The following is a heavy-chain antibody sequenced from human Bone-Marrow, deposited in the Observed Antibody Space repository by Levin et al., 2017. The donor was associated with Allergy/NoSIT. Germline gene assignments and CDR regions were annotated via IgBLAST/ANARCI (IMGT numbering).Heavy chain of an antibody. V-gene: IGHV4-59*01. CDR3: ASYLKAGSGYYSQPDAFDI. CDR2: IYYSGST. CDR1: GGSISSYY. J-gene: IGHJ3*02. Sequence: SETLSLTCTVSGGSISSYYWSWIRQPPGKGLEWIGYIYYSGSTNYNPSLKSRVTISVDTSKNQFSLKLSSVTAADTAVYYCASYLKAGSGYYSQPDAFDIWGQGTMVTVSS. D-gene: IGHD3-22*01.